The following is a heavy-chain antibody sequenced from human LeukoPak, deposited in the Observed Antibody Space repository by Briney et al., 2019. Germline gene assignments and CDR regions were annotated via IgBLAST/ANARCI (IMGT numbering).Heavy chain of an antibody. J-gene: IGHJ4*02. CDR2: VFHSGHT. CDR1: GFTFSIYYM. V-gene: IGHV4-4*02. Sequence: GSLRLSCAASGFTFSIYYMSWVRQAPGKGLEWIGEVFHSGHTNYNPSLKSRVTISVDKSKNQFSLKLSSVTAADTAVYYCAKDSRPTTWGQGTLVTVSS. D-gene: IGHD4-17*01. CDR3: AKDSRPTT.